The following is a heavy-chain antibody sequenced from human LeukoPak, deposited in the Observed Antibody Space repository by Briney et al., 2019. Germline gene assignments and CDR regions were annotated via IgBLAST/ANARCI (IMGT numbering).Heavy chain of an antibody. D-gene: IGHD2-2*01. CDR1: GDSISSYY. CDR2: IYYSGTT. CDR3: ARAGGVVVPAAARGYYMDV. Sequence: SETLSLTCTVSGDSISSYYWSWIRQPPGKGLEWIGYIYYSGTTNYNPSLKSRVTISVDTSKNQFSLKLSSVTAADTAVYYCARAGGVVVPAAARGYYMDVWGKGTTVTVSS. V-gene: IGHV4-59*08. J-gene: IGHJ6*03.